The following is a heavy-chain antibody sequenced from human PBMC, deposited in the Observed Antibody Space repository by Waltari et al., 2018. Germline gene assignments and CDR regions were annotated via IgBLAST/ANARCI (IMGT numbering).Heavy chain of an antibody. CDR1: GFTLSSYS. J-gene: IGHJ5*02. D-gene: IGHD3-3*01. Sequence: EMQLVESGGGLVKPGESLRLPCAASGFTLSSYSLNWVRQRPGKGLEWVASISGDGRYVYYADSVKGRLTVSSDKAKNVLFLQVSSLTVEDTAVYYCARDSGGTIFGVGNWFDPWGQGTLVSVSS. V-gene: IGHV3-21*02. CDR2: ISGDGRYV. CDR3: ARDSGGTIFGVGNWFDP.